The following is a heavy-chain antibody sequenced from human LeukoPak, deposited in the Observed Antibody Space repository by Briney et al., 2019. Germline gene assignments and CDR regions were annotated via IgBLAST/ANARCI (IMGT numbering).Heavy chain of an antibody. CDR1: SGSFSGYY. CDR2: INHSGST. Sequence: SETLSLTCAVYSGSFSGYYWTWIRQPPGKGLEWIGEINHSGSTNYNPSLTSRVTISVDTSKNQFSLNLSSVTAADTAVYYCARGDLDGGSCCLDYWGQGNLVTVSS. CDR3: ARGDLDGGSCCLDY. J-gene: IGHJ4*02. V-gene: IGHV4-34*01. D-gene: IGHD2-15*01.